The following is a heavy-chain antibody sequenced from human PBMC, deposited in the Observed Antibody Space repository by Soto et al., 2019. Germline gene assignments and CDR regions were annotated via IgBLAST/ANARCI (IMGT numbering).Heavy chain of an antibody. J-gene: IGHJ4*02. Sequence: GGSLRLSCAVSGFTFGDYWMGWVRQAPGKGLEWVANIKQDGSEKFYVDSVKGRFTISRDNAKRSLYLQMNNLRAEDTALYYSTRDGSGYSVYWGLGTLVTVSS. CDR3: TRDGSGYSVY. CDR1: GFTFGDYW. D-gene: IGHD3-3*01. CDR2: IKQDGSEK. V-gene: IGHV3-7*01.